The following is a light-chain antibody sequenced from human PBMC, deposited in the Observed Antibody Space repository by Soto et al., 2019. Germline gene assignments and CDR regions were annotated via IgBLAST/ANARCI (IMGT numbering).Light chain of an antibody. Sequence: EIVMTQSPATLSVSPGERATLSCRASQSVSSNLPWYQQKPGQAPRLLIYDASNRATGIPARFSGSGSGTVFTLTISSLEPEDFAVYYCQQRSNWPPTFGQGTKVDIK. CDR2: DAS. V-gene: IGKV3-11*01. CDR3: QQRSNWPPT. J-gene: IGKJ1*01. CDR1: QSVSSN.